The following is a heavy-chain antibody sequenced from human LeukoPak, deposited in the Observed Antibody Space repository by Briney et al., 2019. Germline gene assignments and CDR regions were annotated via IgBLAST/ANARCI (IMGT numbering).Heavy chain of an antibody. CDR2: IRYDGNNK. V-gene: IGHV3-30*02. CDR3: VKDNPLDY. CDR1: GFTFSNYG. D-gene: IGHD1-14*01. J-gene: IGHJ4*02. Sequence: GGSLRLSCGASGFTFSNYGMLWVRQAPGKGLEWVAFIRYDGNNKLYADSMKGRFTISRNNSKNTLYLHINSLRAEDTAVYYCVKDNPLDYWGQGTLVIVSS.